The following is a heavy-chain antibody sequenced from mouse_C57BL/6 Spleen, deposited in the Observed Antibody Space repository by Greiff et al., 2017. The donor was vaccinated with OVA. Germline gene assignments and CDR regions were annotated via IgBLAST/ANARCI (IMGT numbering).Heavy chain of an antibody. V-gene: IGHV5-17*01. CDR1: GFTFSDYG. Sequence: EVHLLESGGGLVKPGGSLKLSCAASGFTFSDYGMHWVRQAPEKGLEWVAYISSGSSTIYYADTVKGRFTISRDNAKNTLFLQMTSLRSEDTAMYYCARTYGKGYAMDYWGQGTSVTVSS. D-gene: IGHD2-1*01. CDR2: ISSGSSTI. CDR3: ARTYGKGYAMDY. J-gene: IGHJ4*01.